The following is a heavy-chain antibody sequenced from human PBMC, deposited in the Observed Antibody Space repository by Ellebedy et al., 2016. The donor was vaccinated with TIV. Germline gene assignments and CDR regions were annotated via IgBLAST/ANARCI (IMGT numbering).Heavy chain of an antibody. CDR2: VYYTGST. J-gene: IGHJ4*02. CDR3: TRHGRSDHNSVQYSDY. CDR1: GGSVSSIAYL. Sequence: MPGGSLRLSCTVSGGSVSSIAYLWGWIRQPPGKGLEYIGSVYYTGSTYYHPSLKSRVTVSADTSKNQFSLTLISVTAADTAMYYCTRHGRSDHNSVQYSDYWGQGTLVTVSS. D-gene: IGHD2/OR15-2a*01. V-gene: IGHV4-39*01.